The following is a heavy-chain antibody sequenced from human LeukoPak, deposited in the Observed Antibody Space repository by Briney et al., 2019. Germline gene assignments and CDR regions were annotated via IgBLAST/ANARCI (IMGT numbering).Heavy chain of an antibody. Sequence: GGSLRLSCAASGFTFSSYGMHWVRQAPGKGLEWVAVISYDGSNKYYADSVKGRFTISRDNSKNTLYLQMNSLRAEDTAVYYCAKDDSAVANVCDYWGQGTLVTVSS. D-gene: IGHD6-19*01. V-gene: IGHV3-30*18. CDR3: AKDDSAVANVCDY. CDR1: GFTFSSYG. CDR2: ISYDGSNK. J-gene: IGHJ4*02.